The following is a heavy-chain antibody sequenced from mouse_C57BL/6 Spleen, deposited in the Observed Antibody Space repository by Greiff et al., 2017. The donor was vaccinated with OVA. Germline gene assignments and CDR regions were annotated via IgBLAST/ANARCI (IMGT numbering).Heavy chain of an antibody. CDR3: TRLGLRLWYFDV. J-gene: IGHJ1*03. CDR2: ISSGGDYI. CDR1: GFTFSSYA. Sequence: EVKLMESGEGLVKPGGSLKLSCAASGFTFSSYAMSWVRQTPEKRLEWVAYISSGGDYIYYADTVKGRFTISRDNARNTLYLQMSSLKSEDTAMYYCTRLGLRLWYFDVWGTGTTVTVSS. D-gene: IGHD2-4*01. V-gene: IGHV5-9-1*02.